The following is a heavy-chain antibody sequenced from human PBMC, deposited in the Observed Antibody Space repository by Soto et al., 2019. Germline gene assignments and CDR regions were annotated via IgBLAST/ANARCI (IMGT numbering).Heavy chain of an antibody. CDR1: GYTFTSYD. Sequence: QVPVVQSAAEVKKPGASVRVSCKASGYTFTSYDINWVRQASGQGLEWMGWVSPRSGNTGYAQRFQGRVTMTRNSSISTVYMELSSLRADDTAVYFCARERQFGAVIRSGMDVWGQGTTVTVSS. CDR3: ARERQFGAVIRSGMDV. D-gene: IGHD3-3*01. V-gene: IGHV1-8*01. J-gene: IGHJ6*02. CDR2: VSPRSGNT.